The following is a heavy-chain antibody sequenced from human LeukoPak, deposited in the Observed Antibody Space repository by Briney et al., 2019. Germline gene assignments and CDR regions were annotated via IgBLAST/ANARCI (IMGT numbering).Heavy chain of an antibody. CDR2: IHHSGRS. J-gene: IGHJ4*02. Sequence: SETLSLTCTVSADSLSSGGHYWAWIRQFPGKGLESIGFIHHSGRSRHNPSLKDRVAISVDTSRKQFALKLSSVTAADTAVYYCARGGNRFGGFYFDYWGQGIQVIVSS. V-gene: IGHV4-31*03. D-gene: IGHD3-10*01. CDR1: ADSLSSGGHY. CDR3: ARGGNRFGGFYFDY.